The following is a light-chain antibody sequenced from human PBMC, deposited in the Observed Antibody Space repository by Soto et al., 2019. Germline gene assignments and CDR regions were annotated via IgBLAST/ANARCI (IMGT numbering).Light chain of an antibody. CDR3: QQYNNWPWWT. CDR1: QSVSSN. V-gene: IGKV3-15*01. J-gene: IGKJ1*01. CDR2: GAS. Sequence: EIVMTQSPATLSVSPGERATLSCRASQSVSSNLAWYQQKPGQAPRLLIYGASTRATGIPARFSGSGSGTAFTLTISSLQSEDFAVYYCQQYNNWPWWTFGQGTKVEIK.